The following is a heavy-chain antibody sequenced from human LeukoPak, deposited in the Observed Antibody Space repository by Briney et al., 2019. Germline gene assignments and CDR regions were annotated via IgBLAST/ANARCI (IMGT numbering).Heavy chain of an antibody. CDR3: ANSYSVSGSYWNY. D-gene: IGHD3-10*01. CDR2: ISSSGGST. J-gene: IGHJ4*02. Sequence: PGGSLRLSCAASGFTFSSYAMSWVRQVPGKGLEWVSGISSSGGSTYYADSVKGQFTISRDKSKNTVYLQMNSLRAEDTAVYYCANSYSVSGSYWNYWGQGTLVTVSS. V-gene: IGHV3-23*01. CDR1: GFTFSSYA.